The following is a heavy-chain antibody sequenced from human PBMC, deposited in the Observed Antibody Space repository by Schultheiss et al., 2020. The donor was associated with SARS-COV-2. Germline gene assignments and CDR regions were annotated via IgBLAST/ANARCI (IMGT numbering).Heavy chain of an antibody. CDR1: GFTVSSNY. CDR3: ARFGDQYYGMDV. J-gene: IGHJ6*02. V-gene: IGHV3-30*03. CDR2: ISYDGSNK. Sequence: GESLKISCAASGFTVSSNYMSWVRQAPGKGLEWVAVISYDGSNKYYADSVKGRFTISRDNSKNTLYLQMNSLRAEDTAVYYCARFGDQYYGMDVWGQGTTVTVSS. D-gene: IGHD3-10*01.